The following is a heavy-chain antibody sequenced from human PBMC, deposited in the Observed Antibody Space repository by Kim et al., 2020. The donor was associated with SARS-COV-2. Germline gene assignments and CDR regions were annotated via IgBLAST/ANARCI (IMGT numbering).Heavy chain of an antibody. CDR1: GESFSGFY. CDR3: ARRRSFYDSAGLVDFYGLDV. D-gene: IGHD3-16*01. Sequence: SETLSPTCTVSGESFSGFYWTWIRQSPGKGLEWIGEINHSGSTSHNPSLKGRLTISQDMSKNHFPLKMTSVTAADTAVYYCARRRSFYDSAGLVDFYGLDVWGQGTTVTVSS. CDR2: INHSGST. J-gene: IGHJ6*02. V-gene: IGHV4-34*01.